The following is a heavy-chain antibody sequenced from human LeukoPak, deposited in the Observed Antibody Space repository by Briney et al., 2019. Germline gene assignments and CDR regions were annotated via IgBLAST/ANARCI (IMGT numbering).Heavy chain of an antibody. J-gene: IGHJ4*02. Sequence: SETLSLTCAVYGGSFSGYYWSWIRQPPGKGLEWIGEINHSGSTNYNPSLKSRVTISVDTSKNQFSLKLSSVTAADTAVYYCARRSVGATEGLFDYWGQGTLVTVSS. V-gene: IGHV4-34*01. CDR3: ARRSVGATEGLFDY. CDR2: INHSGST. D-gene: IGHD1-26*01. CDR1: GGSFSGYY.